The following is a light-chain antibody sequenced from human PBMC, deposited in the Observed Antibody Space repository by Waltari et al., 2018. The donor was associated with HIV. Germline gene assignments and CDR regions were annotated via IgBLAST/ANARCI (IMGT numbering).Light chain of an antibody. CDR1: GSPTGNSS. J-gene: IGLJ2*01. CDR2: MND. Sequence: QSLVTQPPSASGTPGQRVTFPCSGRGSPTGNSSVKWYQHFPGTAPKLLIYMNDQRPSGVPGRFSGSQSGTSASLAISGLQYDDEADYYCAVWDDSLGGAVFGGGTKLTVL. V-gene: IGLV1-47*01. CDR3: AVWDDSLGGAV.